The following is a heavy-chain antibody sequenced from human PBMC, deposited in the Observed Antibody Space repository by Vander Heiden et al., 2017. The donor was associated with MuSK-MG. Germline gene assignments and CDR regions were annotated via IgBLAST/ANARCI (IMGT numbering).Heavy chain of an antibody. V-gene: IGHV5-51*03. CDR1: GYSFTGYW. CDR2: IYPRDSGT. J-gene: IGHJ6*03. Sequence: EVQLVQSGAGVKKLGESRRISCKRSGYSFTGYWVGGVRPMAGKGLAEMGFIYPRDSGTRYSPSFQGQVTISADKSISTAYLQWSSLKASDTAMYYCARTPSQLDYYYYMDVWGKGTTVTVSS. CDR3: ARTPSQLDYYYYMDV. D-gene: IGHD6-6*01.